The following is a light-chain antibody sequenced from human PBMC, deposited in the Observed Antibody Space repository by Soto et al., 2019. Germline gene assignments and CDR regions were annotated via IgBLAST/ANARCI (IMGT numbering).Light chain of an antibody. CDR1: QSVSSNY. V-gene: IGKV3-20*01. CDR2: RAS. Sequence: DIVLTQSPGTLSLSPGERATLSCRASQSVSSNYLAWYQQKPGQTPKVLIYRASTRATGIPDRFSGSGSGTDSTLTISRLEAEDFAVYYCQQYGSSPLTFGGGTKVDIK. J-gene: IGKJ4*01. CDR3: QQYGSSPLT.